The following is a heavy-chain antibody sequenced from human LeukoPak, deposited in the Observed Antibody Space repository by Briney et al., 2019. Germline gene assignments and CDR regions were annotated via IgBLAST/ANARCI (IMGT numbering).Heavy chain of an antibody. D-gene: IGHD4-17*01. CDR2: IYSGGST. CDR1: GFTVSSNY. Sequence: PGGSLRLSCAASGFTVSSNYMSWVRQAPGKGLEWVSAIYSGGSTYYADSVKGRFTISRDNSKNTLYLQMNSLRAEDTAVYYCAVGDGDYVLGPEYFQHWGQGTLVTVSS. J-gene: IGHJ1*01. V-gene: IGHV3-66*02. CDR3: AVGDGDYVLGPEYFQH.